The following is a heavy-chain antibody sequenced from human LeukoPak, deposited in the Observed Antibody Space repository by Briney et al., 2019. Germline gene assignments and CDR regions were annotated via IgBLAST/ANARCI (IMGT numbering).Heavy chain of an antibody. V-gene: IGHV1-69*04. Sequence: GSSVNVSCKASVGTFTNYAINWVRQAPGQGLEWMGRIIPILDVTNYAQKFQGRVTITADQSTSTAYMELSSLRSEDTAVYCWARGGGVDILTGFQYWGQGTLVTVSS. D-gene: IGHD3-9*01. CDR1: VGTFTNYA. J-gene: IGHJ4*02. CDR2: IIPILDVT. CDR3: ARGGGVDILTGFQY.